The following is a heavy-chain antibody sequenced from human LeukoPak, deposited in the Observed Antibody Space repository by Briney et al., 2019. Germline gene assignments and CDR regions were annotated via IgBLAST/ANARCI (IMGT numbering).Heavy chain of an antibody. V-gene: IGHV1-46*01. CDR1: GYTFTSYY. D-gene: IGHD6-13*01. CDR2: INPSGGST. Sequence: ASVKVSCKASGYTFTSYYMHWVRQAPGQGPEWMGIINPSGGSTSYAQKFQGRVTMTRDTSTSTVYMELSSLRSEDTAVYYCACRCSGAYSSSGWGQGTMVTVSS. J-gene: IGHJ3*01. CDR3: ACRCSGAYSSSG.